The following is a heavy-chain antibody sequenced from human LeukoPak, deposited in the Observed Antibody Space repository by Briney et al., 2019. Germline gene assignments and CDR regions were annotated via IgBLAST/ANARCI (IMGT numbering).Heavy chain of an antibody. V-gene: IGHV3-7*01. D-gene: IGHD1-26*01. CDR1: GFTFSSYR. CDR3: ARGGILIGFYGMDV. Sequence: GGSLRLSCAASGFTFSSYRMSWVRQAPGKGLEWVANIKQDGSEKYYVDSVKGQFTISRDNARNSLYLQMNSLRAEDTAVYYCARGGILIGFYGMDVWGQGTTVTVSS. J-gene: IGHJ6*02. CDR2: IKQDGSEK.